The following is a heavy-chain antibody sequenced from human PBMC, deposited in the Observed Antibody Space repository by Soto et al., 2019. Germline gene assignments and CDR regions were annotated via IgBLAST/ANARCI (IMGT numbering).Heavy chain of an antibody. CDR2: INAGNGNT. Sequence: QVQLVQSGAEEKKPGASVKVSCKASGYTFTGYAMHWVRQAPGQRLEWMAWINAGNGNTKYSQRFQGRVTITRDTPASTVAMELRSRRSGDMHVYYWARSAISPFGGIIGPFDYWGQGNLVTVSS. D-gene: IGHD3-16*02. V-gene: IGHV1-3*05. J-gene: IGHJ4*02. CDR3: ARSAISPFGGIIGPFDY. CDR1: GYTFTGYA.